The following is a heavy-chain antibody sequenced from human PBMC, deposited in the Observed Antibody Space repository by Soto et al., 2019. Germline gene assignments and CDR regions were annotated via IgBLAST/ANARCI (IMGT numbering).Heavy chain of an antibody. J-gene: IGHJ6*03. CDR1: GGSFSGYY. V-gene: IGHV4-34*01. D-gene: IGHD5-12*01. CDR3: SCVDHMNV. CDR2: INHSGST. Sequence: SETLSLTCAVYGGSFSGYYWSWIRQPPGKGLEWIGEINHSGSTNYSPSLKSRVTISGDTSKGQFSLKLDSVTAADTAVYYWSCVDHMNVWGNGHRVTVSS.